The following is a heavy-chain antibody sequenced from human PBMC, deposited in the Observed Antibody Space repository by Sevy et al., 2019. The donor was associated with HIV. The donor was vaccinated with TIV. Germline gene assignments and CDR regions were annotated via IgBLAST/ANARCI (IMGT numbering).Heavy chain of an antibody. D-gene: IGHD6-6*01. CDR2: IKEDGSGR. Sequence: GGSLRLSCAASGFTFGSYWMTWVRQAPGKGLEWVANIKEDGSGRVYVDSVRGRFTVSRDNAKKTLYLQMNNLRGEDTALYYWARLYSSSSGRGLDNWGQGALVTVSS. CDR3: ARLYSSSSGRGLDN. J-gene: IGHJ4*02. V-gene: IGHV3-7*01. CDR1: GFTFGSYW.